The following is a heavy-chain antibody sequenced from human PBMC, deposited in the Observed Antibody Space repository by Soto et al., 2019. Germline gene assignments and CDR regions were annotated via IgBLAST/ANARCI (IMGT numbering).Heavy chain of an antibody. Sequence: GGSLRLSCAASGFTFSSYWMHWVRQAPGKGLVWVSRINSDGSSTSYADSVKGRFTISRDNAKNTLYLQMNSLRAEDTAVYYCARVIVGWYDFWSGYYRDDGNFDYWGQGTLVTVSS. CDR2: INSDGSST. V-gene: IGHV3-74*01. D-gene: IGHD3-3*01. CDR1: GFTFSSYW. J-gene: IGHJ4*02. CDR3: ARVIVGWYDFWSGYYRDDGNFDY.